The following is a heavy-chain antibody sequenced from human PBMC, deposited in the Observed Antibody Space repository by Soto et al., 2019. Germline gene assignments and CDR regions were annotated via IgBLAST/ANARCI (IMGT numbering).Heavy chain of an antibody. CDR1: GFSFNTYA. CDR2: INYSGRTT. Sequence: EVQLLESGGGLVQPGGSLRLSCETSGFSFNTYAMTWVRQAPGMGLEWVAVINYSGRTTFHAQSVKGRFTISRDNSRNTVFLQTDSLRAEDTAVYYSVKQRVTGKTYYYDMDVWGLGTTVSVSS. J-gene: IGHJ6*01. CDR3: VKQRVTGKTYYYDMDV. D-gene: IGHD3-10*01. V-gene: IGHV3-23*01.